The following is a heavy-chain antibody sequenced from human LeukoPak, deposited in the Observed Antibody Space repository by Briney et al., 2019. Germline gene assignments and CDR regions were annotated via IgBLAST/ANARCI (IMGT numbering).Heavy chain of an antibody. CDR1: GGSISSSNNY. CDR3: ARPWGSGYMYYFDY. D-gene: IGHD3-22*01. Sequence: SETLSLTCTVSGGSISSSNNYWGWIRQPPGKGLEWIGGMFYSGSTHYNPSLKSRVTISVDTSKNQFSLKLSSVTAADTAVYYCARPWGSGYMYYFDYWGQGTLITVSS. J-gene: IGHJ4*02. V-gene: IGHV4-39*01. CDR2: MFYSGST.